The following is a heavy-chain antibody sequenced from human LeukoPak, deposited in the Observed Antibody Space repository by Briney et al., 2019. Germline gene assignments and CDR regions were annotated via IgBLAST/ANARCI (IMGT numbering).Heavy chain of an antibody. Sequence: GGSLRLSCAASKFTFSKYWMSWVRQAPGKGLEWVADIKEDGSEKYYADSVKGRFTISRQNAKSSLFLQMNSLRAEDTAVYYCARHRSGGSQDDAFDIWGQGTMVTVSS. CDR3: ARHRSGGSQDDAFDI. V-gene: IGHV3-7*01. CDR1: KFTFSKYW. D-gene: IGHD2-15*01. J-gene: IGHJ3*02. CDR2: IKEDGSEK.